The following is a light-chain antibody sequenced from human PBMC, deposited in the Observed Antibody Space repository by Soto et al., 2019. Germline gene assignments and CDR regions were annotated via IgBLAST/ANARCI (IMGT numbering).Light chain of an antibody. V-gene: IGKV3-15*01. CDR3: QHYVNWPLT. CDR2: DTS. CDR1: QGIGDT. Sequence: EIVMTQSPATLSVSPGEGATISCRASQGIGDTLAWYQQKPGQTPRLLIYDTSIRATGVPARFSGSRSEAEFTLTISSLQSEDFAVYYCQHYVNWPLTFGGGTNVESK. J-gene: IGKJ4*01.